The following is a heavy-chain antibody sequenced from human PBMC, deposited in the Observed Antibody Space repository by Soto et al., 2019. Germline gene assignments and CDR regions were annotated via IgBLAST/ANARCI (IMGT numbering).Heavy chain of an antibody. CDR3: AKVSKLVACNGGKSAYFYRMDV. CDR1: GDSVSSSDFY. D-gene: IGHD2-15*01. J-gene: IGHJ6*02. V-gene: IGHV4-61*08. Sequence: LSLTCAVSGDSVSSSDFYWIWFRQPPGKPLEWIGYVYSTGTTNYSPSLKSRVDMSVDTSENQFSLKVRSVTAADAAVYFCAKVSKLVACNGGKSAYFYRMDVWGPGTTVTVSS. CDR2: VYSTGTT.